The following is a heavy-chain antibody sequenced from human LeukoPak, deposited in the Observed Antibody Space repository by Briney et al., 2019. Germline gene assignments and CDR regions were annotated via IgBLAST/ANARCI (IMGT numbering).Heavy chain of an antibody. CDR2: IRSRANSYTT. J-gene: IGHJ6*02. D-gene: IGHD2-15*01. V-gene: IGHV3-73*01. CDR1: GFTFSGSA. Sequence: GGSLRLFCAASGFTFSGSAMHWVRQAHGKGLEWLGRIRSRANSYTTVYAAPVQGRFIISRDDSMNMAYLQMNSLRVEDTAVYYCTRHSDKYCSGAGCFHYNFYGLDVWGQGTTVTVSS. CDR3: TRHSDKYCSGAGCFHYNFYGLDV.